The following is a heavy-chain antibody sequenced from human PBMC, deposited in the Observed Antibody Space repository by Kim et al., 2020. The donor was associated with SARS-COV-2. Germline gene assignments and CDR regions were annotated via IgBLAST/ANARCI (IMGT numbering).Heavy chain of an antibody. CDR2: ISAYNGNT. Sequence: ASVKVSCKASGYTFTSYGISWVRQAPGQGLEWMGWISAYNGNTNYAQKLQGRVTMTTDTSTSTAYMELRSLRSDDTAVYYCARGGGYSSSWYTEFIFPNLEYFQHCGEGTLVTDSS. CDR1: GYTFTSYG. D-gene: IGHD6-13*01. J-gene: IGHJ1*01. CDR3: ARGGGYSSSWYTEFIFPNLEYFQH. V-gene: IGHV1-18*01.